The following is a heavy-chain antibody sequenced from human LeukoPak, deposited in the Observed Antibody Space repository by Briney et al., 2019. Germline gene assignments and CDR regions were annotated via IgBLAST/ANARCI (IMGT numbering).Heavy chain of an antibody. CDR3: SLLALDFYDSSGSRGGNSLDI. Sequence: ASVKVSCKASGYTFTSYDINWVRQATGQGLEWMGWMNPNSGNTGYAQKFQGRVTMTRNTSISTAYMELSSLRSEDTAVYYCSLLALDFYDSSGSRGGNSLDIWGQGTMVTVSS. CDR1: GYTFTSYD. J-gene: IGHJ3*02. D-gene: IGHD3-22*01. CDR2: MNPNSGNT. V-gene: IGHV1-8*01.